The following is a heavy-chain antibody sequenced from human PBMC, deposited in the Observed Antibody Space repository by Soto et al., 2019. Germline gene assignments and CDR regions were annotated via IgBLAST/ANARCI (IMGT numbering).Heavy chain of an antibody. CDR1: GYTFTSYG. V-gene: IGHV1-18*04. J-gene: IGHJ4*02. CDR3: AAGMWGPMGLDY. CDR2: ISAYNGNT. Sequence: ASVKVSCKASGYTFTSYGISWVRQAPGQGLEWMGWISAYNGNTNYAQMLQGRVTMTTDTTTSTAYMELRSLRSDDTAVYYCAAGMWGPMGLDYWGRGTLVSVSS. D-gene: IGHD3-16*01.